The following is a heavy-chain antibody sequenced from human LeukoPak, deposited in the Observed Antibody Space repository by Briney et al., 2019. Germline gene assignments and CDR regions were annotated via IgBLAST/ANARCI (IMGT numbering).Heavy chain of an antibody. CDR1: GFTFSGYW. CDR2: VKPDGSGK. V-gene: IGHV3-7*04. Sequence: GGSLRLSCAASGFTFSGYWMSWVRQAPGKGLEWVANVKPDGSGKAYVDSVKGRFTISRDNSKDTLYLQMNSLRAEDTAVYYCAKDPASQLLWFGEGIDYWGQRTLVTVSS. CDR3: AKDPASQLLWFGEGIDY. D-gene: IGHD3-10*01. J-gene: IGHJ4*02.